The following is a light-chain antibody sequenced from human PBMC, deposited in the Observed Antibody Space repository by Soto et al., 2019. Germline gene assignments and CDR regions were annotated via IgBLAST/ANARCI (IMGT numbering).Light chain of an antibody. J-gene: IGLJ1*01. Sequence: QSALTQPASVSGSPGQSLTISCTGTSSDVGSYNLVSWYQQHPGKAPKLMIYEGSKRPSGVSNRFSGSKSGNTASLTISGLQAEDEADYYCCSYAGSHYVFGTGTKVTVL. CDR3: CSYAGSHYV. CDR2: EGS. V-gene: IGLV2-23*01. CDR1: SSDVGSYNL.